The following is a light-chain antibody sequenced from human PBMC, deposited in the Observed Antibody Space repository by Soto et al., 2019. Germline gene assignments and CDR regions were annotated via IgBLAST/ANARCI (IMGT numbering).Light chain of an antibody. CDR2: RNN. J-gene: IGLJ3*02. CDR3: AAWDASLSRSV. Sequence: QSVLTHPPSASGTPGQRVTISCSGRSSNIGSNYVYWYPQLPGTAPKLLIYRNNQRPSGVPDRFSGSKSGTSASLAISGLRSEGEADYYCAAWDASLSRSVFAGETKLTV. CDR1: SSNIGSNY. V-gene: IGLV1-47*01.